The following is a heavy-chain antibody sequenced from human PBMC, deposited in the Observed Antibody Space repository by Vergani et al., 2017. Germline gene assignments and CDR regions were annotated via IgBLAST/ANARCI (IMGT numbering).Heavy chain of an antibody. V-gene: IGHV3-74*03. J-gene: IGHJ5*02. CDR1: GFSFNSYW. CDR3: ARARCIETCYMSNWLDA. D-gene: IGHD3-9*01. CDR2: IKSDGSIT. Sequence: DVHLAESGGGFFQPWGSLRLSCSASGFSFNSYWMHLVRQVPGKGLLWVSRIKSDGSITAYADSVKGRFTISRDNAQNTLYLQMNSLRVEDTGVYYCARARCIETCYMSNWLDAWGEGTLVTVSS.